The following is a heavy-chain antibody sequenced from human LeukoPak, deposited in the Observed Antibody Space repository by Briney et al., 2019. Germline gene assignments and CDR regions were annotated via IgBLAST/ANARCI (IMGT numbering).Heavy chain of an antibody. Sequence: PGGSLRLPCAASGFTFSSYAMAWVRQAPGKGLEWVSIISGSGGSTYYADSVKGRFTISRDNSKNTLYLQMNSLRAEDTAVYYCARGKIWFGELLWVYWGQGTLVTVSS. J-gene: IGHJ4*02. CDR3: ARGKIWFGELLWVY. CDR2: ISGSGGST. D-gene: IGHD3-10*01. V-gene: IGHV3-23*01. CDR1: GFTFSSYA.